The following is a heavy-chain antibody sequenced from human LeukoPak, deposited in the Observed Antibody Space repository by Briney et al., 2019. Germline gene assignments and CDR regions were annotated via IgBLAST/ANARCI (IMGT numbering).Heavy chain of an antibody. J-gene: IGHJ6*03. CDR1: GFTFINYA. D-gene: IGHD6-19*01. CDR3: ARGHNSGSYYYMDV. CDR2: FTGGGGA. V-gene: IGHV3-23*01. Sequence: GGSLRLSCAASGFTFINYAMTWVRQAPGKGPEWVSGFTGGGGASYADSVKGRFTISRDNSMNTLSLQMNSLRAEDTAIYYCARGHNSGSYYYMDVWGKGTTVTVSS.